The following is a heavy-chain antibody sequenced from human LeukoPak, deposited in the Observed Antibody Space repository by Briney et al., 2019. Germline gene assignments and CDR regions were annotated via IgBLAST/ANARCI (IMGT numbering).Heavy chain of an antibody. Sequence: SETLSLTCTVSGGSISSYYWSWIRQPAGKGLEWIWRIYTSGSTNYNPSLKSRVTMSVDTSKNKFSLKLSSVTAADTAVYYCARGADSSSPLYYYYYMDVWGKGTTVTVSS. CDR1: GGSISSYY. CDR2: IYTSGST. D-gene: IGHD6-6*01. CDR3: ARGADSSSPLYYYYYMDV. V-gene: IGHV4-4*07. J-gene: IGHJ6*03.